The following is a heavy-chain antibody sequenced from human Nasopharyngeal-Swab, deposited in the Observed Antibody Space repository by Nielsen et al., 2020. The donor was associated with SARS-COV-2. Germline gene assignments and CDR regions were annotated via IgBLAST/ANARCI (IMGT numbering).Heavy chain of an antibody. CDR2: INHSGST. Sequence: ESLKISCAVYGGSFSGYYWSWIRQPPGKGLEWIGEINHSGSTNYNPSLKSRVTISVDTSKNQFSLKLSSVTAADTAVYYCARGAVAGTVPRWFDPWGQGTLVTVSS. CDR3: ARGAVAGTVPRWFDP. CDR1: GGSFSGYY. D-gene: IGHD6-19*01. J-gene: IGHJ5*02. V-gene: IGHV4-34*01.